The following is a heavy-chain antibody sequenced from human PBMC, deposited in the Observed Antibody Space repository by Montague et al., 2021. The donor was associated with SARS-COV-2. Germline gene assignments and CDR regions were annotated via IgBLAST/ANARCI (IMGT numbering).Heavy chain of an antibody. J-gene: IGHJ6*02. D-gene: IGHD2-21*01. CDR2: MYNSENT. CDR1: GGPMSGYN. CDR3: ARGINSAGSYYYHLDV. Sequence: SETLSLTCTVSGGPMSGYNWSWIRQPPGKGLQWIGSMYNSENTSYNPSLKSRVTISVDTSKKQFSLRLSSVTAADTAVYFCARGINSAGSYYYHLDVWGQGTTVTVSS. V-gene: IGHV4-59*01.